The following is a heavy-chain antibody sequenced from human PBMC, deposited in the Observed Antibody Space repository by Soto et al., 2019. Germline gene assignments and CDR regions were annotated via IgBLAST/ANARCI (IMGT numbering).Heavy chain of an antibody. D-gene: IGHD6-19*01. CDR2: ISGSGGST. Sequence: EVQLLESGGGLVQPGGSLRLSCAASGFTFSSYAMSWVRQAPGKGLEWVSAISGSGGSTYYADSVKGRFTISRDNSKNPLYLQMNSLRAEDTAVYYCAKLGSSSSGWFGYWGQGTLVTLSS. J-gene: IGHJ4*02. CDR3: AKLGSSSSGWFGY. CDR1: GFTFSSYA. V-gene: IGHV3-23*01.